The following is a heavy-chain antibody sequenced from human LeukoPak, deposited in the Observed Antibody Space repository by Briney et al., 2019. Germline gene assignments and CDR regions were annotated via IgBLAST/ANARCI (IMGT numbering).Heavy chain of an antibody. CDR3: ARDLRAVAGTGYYYYMDV. Sequence: ASVKVSCKASGCTFSSYAISWVRQAPGQGLEWMGGIIPIFGTANYAQKFQGRVTITADKSTSTAYMELSSLRSEDTAVYYCARDLRAVAGTGYYYYMDVWGKGTTVTVSS. CDR2: IIPIFGTA. V-gene: IGHV1-69*06. J-gene: IGHJ6*03. CDR1: GCTFSSYA. D-gene: IGHD6-19*01.